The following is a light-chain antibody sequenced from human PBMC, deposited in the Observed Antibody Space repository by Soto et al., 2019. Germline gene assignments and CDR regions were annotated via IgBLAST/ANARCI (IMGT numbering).Light chain of an antibody. J-gene: IGKJ1*01. CDR1: QGISTW. Sequence: DIQMTQSPSSVSASVGDKVTITCRASQGISTWLAWYQQKPGEAPKLLIYDASSLESGVPSRFSGSGSATEFTLTISSLQPDDFATYYCQQYNNYWTFGQGTKVDIK. V-gene: IGKV1-5*01. CDR3: QQYNNYWT. CDR2: DAS.